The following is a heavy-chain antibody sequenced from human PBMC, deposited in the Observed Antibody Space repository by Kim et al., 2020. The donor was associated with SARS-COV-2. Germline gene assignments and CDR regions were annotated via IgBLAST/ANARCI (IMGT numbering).Heavy chain of an antibody. J-gene: IGHJ4*02. D-gene: IGHD3-16*02. CDR1: GFTFSSYW. CDR2: IKQDGSEK. CDR3: ARDEDADYDYVWGSYRYPDY. Sequence: GGSLRLSCAASGFTFSSYWMSWVRQAPGKGLEWVANIKQDGSEKYYVDSVKGRFTISRDNAKNSLYLQMNSLRAEDTAVYYCARDEDADYDYVWGSYRYPDYWGQGTLVTVSS. V-gene: IGHV3-7*01.